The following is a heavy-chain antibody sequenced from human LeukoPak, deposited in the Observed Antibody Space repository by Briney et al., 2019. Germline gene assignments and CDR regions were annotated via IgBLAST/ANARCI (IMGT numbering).Heavy chain of an antibody. CDR3: ARDRGSGYYPGDAFDI. J-gene: IGHJ3*02. CDR2: ITSSGSAM. D-gene: IGHD3-22*01. V-gene: IGHV3-11*04. Sequence: PGGSLRLSCAASGFTFSDYYMGWIRQAPGKGLEWVSYITSSGSAMYYADSVKGRFTISRDNGKNSLYLQMNSLRAEDTAVYYCARDRGSGYYPGDAFDIWGQGTMVTVSS. CDR1: GFTFSDYY.